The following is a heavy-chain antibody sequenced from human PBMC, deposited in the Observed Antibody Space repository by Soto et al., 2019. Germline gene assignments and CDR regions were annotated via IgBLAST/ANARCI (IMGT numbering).Heavy chain of an antibody. J-gene: IGHJ6*02. Sequence: GGALRLSCSASGFTFSSYAMHWGPQAPGKGLEYVLSISTNGGSTHYADSVKGRFTISRDNSKNTQYLQMSSLRADDTAVYYCARDRIPTGMDVWGQGTTVTVSS. CDR2: ISTNGGST. CDR3: ARDRIPTGMDV. V-gene: IGHV3-64D*06. CDR1: GFTFSSYA.